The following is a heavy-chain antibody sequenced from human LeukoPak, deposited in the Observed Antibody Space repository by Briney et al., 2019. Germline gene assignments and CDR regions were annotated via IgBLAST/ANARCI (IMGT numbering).Heavy chain of an antibody. CDR1: GYTFTSYD. J-gene: IGHJ4*02. CDR2: MNPNSGNT. D-gene: IGHD3-10*01. CDR3: VVRILAGVQGKGDFDY. V-gene: IGHV1-8*01. Sequence: ASVKVSCKASGYTFTSYDINWVRQATGQGLEWMGWMNPNSGNTGYAQKFQGRVTMTRNTSISTAYMELSSLRSEDTAVYYGVVRILAGVQGKGDFDYWGQGTLVTVSS.